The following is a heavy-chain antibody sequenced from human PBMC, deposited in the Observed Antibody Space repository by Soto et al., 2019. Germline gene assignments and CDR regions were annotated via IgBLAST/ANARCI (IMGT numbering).Heavy chain of an antibody. D-gene: IGHD2-8*01. CDR1: GYSFTSYW. Sequence: GESLKISCKGSGYSFTSYWISWVRQMPGKGLEWMGRIDPSDSYTNYSPSFRGHVTISADKSISTAYLQWSSLRASDTAMYYCAGTSLYCTSGVCYPYCSGGRCYYYYYGMDVWGQGTTVTVSS. CDR3: AGTSLYCTSGVCYPYCSGGRCYYYYYGMDV. V-gene: IGHV5-10-1*01. CDR2: IDPSDSYT. J-gene: IGHJ6*02.